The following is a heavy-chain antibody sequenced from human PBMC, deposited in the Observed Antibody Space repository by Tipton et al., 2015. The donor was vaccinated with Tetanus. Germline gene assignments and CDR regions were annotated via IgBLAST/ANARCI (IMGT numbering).Heavy chain of an antibody. V-gene: IGHV4-39*02. D-gene: IGHD1-1*01. CDR2: VSYSGRT. CDR3: ARANNEFPKKGPFDS. J-gene: IGHJ4*02. Sequence: LSLTCIVSGGSMSGSGHYGAWVRQSPGKGLEWIGSVSYSGRTYYSPSLKSRVNMSVDTSKKDFSVRLGSVTAADTAVYYCARANNEFPKKGPFDSWGQGTLVIVSS. CDR1: GGSMSGSGHY.